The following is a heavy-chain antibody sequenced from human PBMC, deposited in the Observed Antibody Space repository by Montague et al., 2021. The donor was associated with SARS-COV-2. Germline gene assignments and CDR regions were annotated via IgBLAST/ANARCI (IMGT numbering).Heavy chain of an antibody. CDR2: ISHSADT. V-gene: IGHV4-34*01. J-gene: IGHJ5*02. D-gene: IGHD3-10*01. CDR1: RGSFSDYY. CDR3: ARDRLVDRAIRTGAGIVA. Sequence: SETLSLTCAVYRGSFSDYYWTWIRQSPEKGLEWIGEISHSADTNYNPSLNSRVSMSMDTSNNQFSLRLDSVTAADTAVYYCARDRLVDRAIRTGAGIVAWGQGTLVTVSA.